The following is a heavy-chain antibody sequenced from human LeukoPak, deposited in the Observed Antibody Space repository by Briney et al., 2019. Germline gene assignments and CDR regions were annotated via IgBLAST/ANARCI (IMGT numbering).Heavy chain of an antibody. CDR1: GYTFTSYY. CDR3: ARDRGYYGSGSYYNYAFDI. Sequence: ASVKVSCKASGYTFTSYYMHWVRQAPGQGLEWMGIINPSGGSTSYAQKFQGRVTMTRDMPTSTVYMELSSLRSEDTAVYYCARDRGYYGSGSYYNYAFDIWGQGTMVTVSS. CDR2: INPSGGST. J-gene: IGHJ3*02. D-gene: IGHD3-10*01. V-gene: IGHV1-46*01.